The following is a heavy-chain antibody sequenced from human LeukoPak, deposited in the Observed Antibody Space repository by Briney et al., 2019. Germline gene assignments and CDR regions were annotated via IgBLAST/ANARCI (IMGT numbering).Heavy chain of an antibody. V-gene: IGHV4-34*01. CDR3: AGGASIFGVVIAPPFDY. D-gene: IGHD3-3*01. CDR1: GGSFSGYY. J-gene: IGHJ4*02. Sequence: SETLSLTCAVYGGSFSGYYWSWIRQPPGKGLEWIGEINHSGSTNYNPSLKSRVTISVDTSKNQFSLKLSSVTAADTAVYYCAGGASIFGVVIAPPFDYWGQGTLVTVSS. CDR2: INHSGST.